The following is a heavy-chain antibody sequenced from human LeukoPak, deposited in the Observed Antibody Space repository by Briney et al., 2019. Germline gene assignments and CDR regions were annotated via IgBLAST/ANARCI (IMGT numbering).Heavy chain of an antibody. CDR2: ISGSGGST. D-gene: IGHD6-13*01. Sequence: GGSLRLSCAASGFTFSSCAMSWVRQAPGKGLEWVSAISGSGGSTYYADSVKGRFTISRDNSKNTLYLQMNSLRAEDTAVYYCAKGSFAAAIHGWFDPWGQGTLVTVSS. CDR1: GFTFSSCA. J-gene: IGHJ5*02. CDR3: AKGSFAAAIHGWFDP. V-gene: IGHV3-23*01.